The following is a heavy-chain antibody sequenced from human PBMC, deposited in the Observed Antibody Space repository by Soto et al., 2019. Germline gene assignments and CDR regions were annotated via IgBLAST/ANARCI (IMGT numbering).Heavy chain of an antibody. Sequence: GGSLRLSCAASGFTFSSYAMSWVRQAPGKGLEWVSAISGSGASTYYADSVKGRFTISRDNSKNTLYLQMNSLRAADTAVCYCACIFSGGYSYGFYYCGMDVWGQGTTVTVSS. V-gene: IGHV3-23*01. CDR2: ISGSGAST. J-gene: IGHJ6*02. D-gene: IGHD5-18*01. CDR1: GFTFSSYA. CDR3: ACIFSGGYSYGFYYCGMDV.